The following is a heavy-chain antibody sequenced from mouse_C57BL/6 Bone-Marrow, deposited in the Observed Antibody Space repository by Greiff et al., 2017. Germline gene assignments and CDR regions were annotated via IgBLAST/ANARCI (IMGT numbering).Heavy chain of an antibody. Sequence: QVQLQQPGAELVRPGTSVKLSCKASGYTFTSYWMHWVKQRPGQGLEWIGVIDPSDSYTNYNQKFKGKATLTVDTSSSTAYMQLSSLTSEDSAVYYCASPSRTWYFDVWGTGTTVTVSS. CDR2: IDPSDSYT. J-gene: IGHJ1*03. V-gene: IGHV1-59*01. CDR1: GYTFTSYW. CDR3: ASPSRTWYFDV.